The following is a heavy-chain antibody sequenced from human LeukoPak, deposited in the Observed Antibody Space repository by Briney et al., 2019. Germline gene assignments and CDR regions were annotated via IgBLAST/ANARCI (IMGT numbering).Heavy chain of an antibody. V-gene: IGHV1-69*05. CDR1: GGTFSSYA. CDR3: ARKAYGDYDY. D-gene: IGHD4-17*01. Sequence: SVKVSCKASGGTFSSYAISWVRQAPGQGPEWMGRIIPIFGTANYAQKFQGRVTITTDESTSTAYMELSSLRSEDTAVYYCARKAYGDYDYWGQGTLVTASS. J-gene: IGHJ4*02. CDR2: IIPIFGTA.